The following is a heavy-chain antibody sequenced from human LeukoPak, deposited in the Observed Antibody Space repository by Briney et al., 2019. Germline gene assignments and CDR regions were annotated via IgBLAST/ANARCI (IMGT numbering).Heavy chain of an antibody. CDR1: GYTFTGYY. CDR2: INPNSGGT. D-gene: IGHD2-15*01. Sequence: ASVKVSCKASGYTFTGYYIHWVRQAPGQGLEWMGWINPNSGGTNYAQKFQGRVTMTRDTSISTAYMELSRLRSDDTAVYYCARTRVGYCSGGSRSIFDYWGQGTLVTVSS. CDR3: ARTRVGYCSGGSRSIFDY. J-gene: IGHJ4*02. V-gene: IGHV1-2*02.